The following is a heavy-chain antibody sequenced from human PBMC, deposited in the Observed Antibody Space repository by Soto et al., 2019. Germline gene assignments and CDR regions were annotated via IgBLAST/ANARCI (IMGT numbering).Heavy chain of an antibody. V-gene: IGHV4-34*01. D-gene: IGHD2-2*01. CDR3: ARPSYALNWDFHYGMQV. J-gene: IGHJ6*02. Sequence: SETLSLTCAVSGGSFSGYYWTWIRQIRGKGLEWIGEFNQSANTKYNPSLMSRVTMSVDTSRNQFSLKLRSVTAADTAVYYCARPSYALNWDFHYGMQVWGQGTSVTVS. CDR2: FNQSANT. CDR1: GGSFSGYY.